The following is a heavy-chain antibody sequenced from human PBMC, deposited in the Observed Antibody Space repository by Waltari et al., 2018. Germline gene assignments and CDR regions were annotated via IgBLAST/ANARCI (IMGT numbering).Heavy chain of an antibody. V-gene: IGHV4-34*01. J-gene: IGHJ5*02. CDR2: INHSGST. CDR1: GGSFSGYY. CDR3: ASYCSSTSCYSAWFDP. Sequence: QVQLQQWGAGLLKPSETLSLTCAVYGGSFSGYYWSWLRQPPGKGLEWIGEINHSGSTNYNPSLKSRVTISVDTSKNQFSLKLSSVTAADTAVYYCASYCSSTSCYSAWFDPWGQGTLVTVSS. D-gene: IGHD2-2*01.